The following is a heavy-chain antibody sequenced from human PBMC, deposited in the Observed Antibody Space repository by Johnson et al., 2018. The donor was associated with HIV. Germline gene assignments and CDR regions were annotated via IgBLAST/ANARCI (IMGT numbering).Heavy chain of an antibody. CDR3: ARDFIAPELGDAFDI. CDR1: GFTFSSYA. CDR2: ISYDVSNK. D-gene: IGHD6-25*01. Sequence: QVQLVESGGGVVQPGRSLRLSCAASGFTFSSYAMHWVRQAPGKGLEWVAVISYDVSNKYYADSVKGRFTISRDNSKNTLYLQMNSLRAEDTAVYYCARDFIAPELGDAFDIWGQGTMVTVSS. V-gene: IGHV3-30-3*01. J-gene: IGHJ3*02.